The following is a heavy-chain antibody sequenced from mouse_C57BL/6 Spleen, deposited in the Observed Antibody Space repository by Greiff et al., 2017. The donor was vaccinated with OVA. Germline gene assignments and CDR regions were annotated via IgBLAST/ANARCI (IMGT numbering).Heavy chain of an antibody. CDR3: ARHYGSSGGYWYFDV. J-gene: IGHJ1*03. Sequence: VQLQQPGAELVKPGASVKMSCKASGYTFTSYWITWVKQRPGQGLEWIGDIYPGSGSTNYNEKFKSKATLTVDTSSSTAYMQLSSLTSEDSAVYYCARHYGSSGGYWYFDVWGTGTTVTVSS. CDR1: GYTFTSYW. CDR2: IYPGSGST. V-gene: IGHV1-55*01. D-gene: IGHD1-1*01.